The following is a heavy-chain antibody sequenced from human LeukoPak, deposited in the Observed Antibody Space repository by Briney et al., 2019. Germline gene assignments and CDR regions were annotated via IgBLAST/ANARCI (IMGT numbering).Heavy chain of an antibody. CDR3: ARWAADSGIYYIAS. CDR1: GFAFSNYW. Sequence: GGSLRLSCAASGFAFSNYWMHWVRQAPGKGLQWVASIRQDANVKYYVDSVRGRFTISRDNAENSLHLQMNGLRAEDTAMYYCARWAADSGIYYIASWGQGSLVTVSS. V-gene: IGHV3-7*01. J-gene: IGHJ4*02. D-gene: IGHD3-10*01. CDR2: IRQDANVK.